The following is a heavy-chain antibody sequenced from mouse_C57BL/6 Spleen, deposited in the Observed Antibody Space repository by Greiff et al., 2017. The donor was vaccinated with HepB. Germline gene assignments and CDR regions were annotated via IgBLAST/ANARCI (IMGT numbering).Heavy chain of an antibody. V-gene: IGHV1-26*01. Sequence: EVQLQQSGPELVKPGASVKISCKASGYTFTDYYMNWVKQSHGKSLEWIGDINPNNGGTSYNQKFKGKATLTVDKSSSTAYMELRSLTSEDSAVYYCARRYYYGSSPAWFAYWGQRTLVTVSA. D-gene: IGHD1-1*01. J-gene: IGHJ3*01. CDR1: GYTFTDYY. CDR2: INPNNGGT. CDR3: ARRYYYGSSPAWFAY.